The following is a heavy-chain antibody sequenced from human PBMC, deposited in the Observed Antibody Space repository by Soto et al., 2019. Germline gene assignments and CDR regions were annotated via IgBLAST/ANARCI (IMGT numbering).Heavy chain of an antibody. Sequence: SETLSLTCAVYGSSLAGYDWSWVRQPPGKGLEWVGEITQSGSTNYDPSLKSRVTISMDTSRNQFSLRLSSVPPADTAKYYCATAPHASAFDVWGRGTMVT. J-gene: IGHJ3*01. CDR3: ATAPHASAFDV. CDR2: ITQSGST. V-gene: IGHV4-34*01. CDR1: GSSLAGYD.